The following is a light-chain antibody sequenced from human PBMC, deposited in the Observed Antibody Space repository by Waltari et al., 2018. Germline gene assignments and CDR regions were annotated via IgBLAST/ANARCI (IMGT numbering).Light chain of an antibody. V-gene: IGLV2-23*02. J-gene: IGLJ1*01. CDR2: EVN. Sequence: QSALTQPASVSGSLGRSITISCTGTSVDVANYNHVYWYRQSPGKVPKLVIYEVNKLPSGVSNRVSGSKSGNTASLTSSGLQPEDESDSYFCSVASGTAFVFGSGTTITVL. CDR3: CSVASGTAFV. CDR1: SVDVANYNH.